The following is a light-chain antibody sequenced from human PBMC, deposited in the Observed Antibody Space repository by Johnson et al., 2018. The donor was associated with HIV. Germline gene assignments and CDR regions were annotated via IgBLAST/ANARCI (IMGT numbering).Light chain of an antibody. Sequence: QSVLTQSPSVSAAPGQKVTISCSGSSSTIGNNYVSWYQVLPGTAPKLLIYKNNERPSGIPDRFSGSKSGTSATLGITGLQTGDEADYYCGTWDTSLSAGGVFGTGPKVTVL. CDR2: KNN. CDR3: GTWDTSLSAGGV. CDR1: SSTIGNNY. J-gene: IGLJ1*01. V-gene: IGLV1-51*02.